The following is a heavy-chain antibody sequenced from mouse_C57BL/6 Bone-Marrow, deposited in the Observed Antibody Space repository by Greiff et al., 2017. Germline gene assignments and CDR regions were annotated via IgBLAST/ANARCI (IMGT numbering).Heavy chain of an antibody. CDR1: GYTFTSYG. V-gene: IGHV1-81*01. D-gene: IGHD2-4*01. Sequence: VQLQQSGAELARPGASVKLSCKASGYTFTSYGISWVKQRTGQGLEWIGEIYPRSGNTYYNEKFKGKATLTADKSSSTAYMELRSLTSEDSAVYFCARGIYYDYDGFDYWGQGTTLTVSS. J-gene: IGHJ2*01. CDR3: ARGIYYDYDGFDY. CDR2: IYPRSGNT.